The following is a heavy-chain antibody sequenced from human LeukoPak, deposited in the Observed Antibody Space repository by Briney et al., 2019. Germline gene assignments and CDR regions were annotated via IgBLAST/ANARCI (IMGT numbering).Heavy chain of an antibody. D-gene: IGHD3-22*01. CDR3: ARAGYDSSGYARESDY. Sequence: GGSLRLSCAASGFTFSSYSMNWVRQAPGKGLEWVSSISSSSSYIYYADSVKGRFTISRDNAKNSLYLQMNSLRAEDTAVYYCARAGYDSSGYARESDYWSQGTLVTVSS. V-gene: IGHV3-21*01. J-gene: IGHJ4*02. CDR1: GFTFSSYS. CDR2: ISSSSSYI.